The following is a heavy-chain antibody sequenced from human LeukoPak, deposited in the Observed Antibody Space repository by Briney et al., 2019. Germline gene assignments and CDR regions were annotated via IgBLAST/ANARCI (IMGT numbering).Heavy chain of an antibody. CDR2: IYYSGST. V-gene: IGHV4-39*02. D-gene: IGHD3-22*01. J-gene: IGHJ4*02. Sequence: SETLSLTCTVSGGSISSSSYYWGWIRQPPGKGLAWIGSIYYSGSTYYNPSLKSRVTISVDTSKNQFSLKLSSVTAADTAVYYCARDAMIVVDYFDYWGQGTLVTVSS. CDR3: ARDAMIVVDYFDY. CDR1: GGSISSSSYY.